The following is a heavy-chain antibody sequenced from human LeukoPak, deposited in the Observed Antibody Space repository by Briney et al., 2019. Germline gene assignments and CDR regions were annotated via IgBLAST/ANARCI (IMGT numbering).Heavy chain of an antibody. CDR3: AYSSSSRMGY. CDR1: GGTFSSYA. J-gene: IGHJ4*02. V-gene: IGHV1-69*04. Sequence: SVSVSFEASGGTFSSYAIRWVRQAPGQGLEWMGRIIPILGIANYAQKFQGRVTITADKSTSTAYMELSSLRSEDTAVYYCAYSSSSRMGYWGQGTLVTVSS. CDR2: IIPILGIA. D-gene: IGHD6-6*01.